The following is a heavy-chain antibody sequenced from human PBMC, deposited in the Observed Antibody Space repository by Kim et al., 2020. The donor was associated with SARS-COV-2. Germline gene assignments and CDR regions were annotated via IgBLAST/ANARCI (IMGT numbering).Heavy chain of an antibody. D-gene: IGHD5-12*01. V-gene: IGHV3-21*01. CDR1: GFTFSSYS. CDR3: AREKTLGAALEMATIPPSWFDP. J-gene: IGHJ5*02. CDR2: ISSSSSYI. Sequence: GGSLRLSCAASGFTFSSYSMNWVRQAPGKGLEWVSSISSSSSYIYYADSVKGRFTISRDNAKNSLYLQMNSLRAEDTAVYYCAREKTLGAALEMATIPPSWFDPWGQGTLVTVSS.